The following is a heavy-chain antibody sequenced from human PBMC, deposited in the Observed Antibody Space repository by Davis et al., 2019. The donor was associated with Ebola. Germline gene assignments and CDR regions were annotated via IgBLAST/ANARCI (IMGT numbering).Heavy chain of an antibody. CDR2: IYYSGST. D-gene: IGHD3-10*01. V-gene: IGHV4-59*08. J-gene: IGHJ5*02. CDR3: ARGKLWFGELLSSNWFDP. CDR1: GGSISSYY. Sequence: GSLRLSCTVSGGSISSYYWSWIRQPPGKGLEWIGYIYYSGSTYYNPSLKSRVTISVDTSKNQFSLKLSSVTAADTAVYYCARGKLWFGELLSSNWFDPWGQGTLVTVSS.